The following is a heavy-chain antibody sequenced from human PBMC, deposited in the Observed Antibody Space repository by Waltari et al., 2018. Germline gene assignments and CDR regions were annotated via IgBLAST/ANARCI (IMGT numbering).Heavy chain of an antibody. CDR3: ARGDYDILTGYQYYLDY. J-gene: IGHJ4*02. Sequence: QVQLQQWGAGLLKPSETLSLTCAVYGGSFSGYYWSWIRQPPGKGLEWLGEINHSGSTNYNPSLKSRVTISVDTSKNQFSLKLSSVTAADTAVYYCARGDYDILTGYQYYLDYWGQGTLVTVSS. CDR2: INHSGST. V-gene: IGHV4-34*01. D-gene: IGHD3-9*01. CDR1: GGSFSGYY.